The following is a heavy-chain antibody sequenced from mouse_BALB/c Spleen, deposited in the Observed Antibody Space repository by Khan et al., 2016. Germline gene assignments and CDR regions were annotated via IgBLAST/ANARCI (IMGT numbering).Heavy chain of an antibody. V-gene: IGHV1-77*01. CDR1: GYTFTDYY. D-gene: IGHD1-2*01. CDR3: ARSYYGYCAMDY. Sequence: QVQLQQSGTELPRPGASVKLSCKASGYTFTDYYLHWVMQRTGQGLERIGEIFPGSGSTYYNEKFKGKASLTADTSSSTAYMQLSSLTSEDSEVYFCARSYYGYCAMDYWGHGASVTVSS. J-gene: IGHJ4*01. CDR2: IFPGSGST.